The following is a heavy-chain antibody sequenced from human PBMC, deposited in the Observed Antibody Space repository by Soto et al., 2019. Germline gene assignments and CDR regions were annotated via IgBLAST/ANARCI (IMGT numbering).Heavy chain of an antibody. CDR2: IGPNGAGP. J-gene: IGHJ4*02. CDR3: AREMGGTDY. Sequence: QVQLVQSGADVKKPGASMRVSCKASGYTFTNYHMHWVRQAPGQGLEWMGLIGPNGAGPIYAQKCQGRVTITRDTSTSTVYMEVSSLRFEDTAVYYCAREMGGTDYWGQGTLVTVSS. CDR1: GYTFTNYH. V-gene: IGHV1-46*01. D-gene: IGHD1-26*01.